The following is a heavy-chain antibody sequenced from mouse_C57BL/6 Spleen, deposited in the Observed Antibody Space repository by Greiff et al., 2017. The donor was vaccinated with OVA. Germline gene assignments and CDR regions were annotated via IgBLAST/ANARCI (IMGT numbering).Heavy chain of an antibody. V-gene: IGHV1-69*01. J-gene: IGHJ1*03. CDR2: IDPSDSYT. CDR1: GYTFTSYW. CDR3: AILRGTRYFDV. Sequence: VQLQQSGAELVMPGASVKLSCKASGYTFTSYWMHWVKQRPGQGLEWIGEIDPSDSYTNYNQKFKGKSTLTVDKSSSTAYMQLSSLTSEDSAVYYCAILRGTRYFDVWGTGTTVTVSS. D-gene: IGHD1-1*01.